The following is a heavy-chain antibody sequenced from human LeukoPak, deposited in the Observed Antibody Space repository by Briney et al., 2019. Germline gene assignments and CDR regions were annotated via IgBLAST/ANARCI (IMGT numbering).Heavy chain of an antibody. J-gene: IGHJ4*02. V-gene: IGHV1-2*02. Sequence: ASVKVSCKASGYTFTGYYMHWVRQAPGQGLEWMGWINPNSGGTNYAQKFQGRVTMTRETSISTAYMELSRLRSDDTAVYYCARRAYSPKGDIDYWGQGTLVTVSS. CDR2: INPNSGGT. CDR3: ARRAYSPKGDIDY. CDR1: GYTFTGYY. D-gene: IGHD1-26*01.